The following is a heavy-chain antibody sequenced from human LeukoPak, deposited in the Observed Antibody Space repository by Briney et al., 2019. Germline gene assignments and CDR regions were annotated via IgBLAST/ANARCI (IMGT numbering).Heavy chain of an antibody. CDR2: ISYDGSSK. J-gene: IGHJ4*02. V-gene: IGHV3-30*03. CDR1: GFTFSSYA. D-gene: IGHD3-16*01. Sequence: GGSLRLSCAASGFTFSSYAMSWVRQAPGKGLEWVAVISYDGSSKYYADSVKGRFTISRDNSKNTLYLQMNSLRAEDTAVYYCAPGEWGSSGPGGFDYWGQGTLVTVSS. CDR3: APGEWGSSGPGGFDY.